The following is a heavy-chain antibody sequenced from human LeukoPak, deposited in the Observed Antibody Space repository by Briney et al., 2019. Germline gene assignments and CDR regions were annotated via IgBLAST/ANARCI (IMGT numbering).Heavy chain of an antibody. CDR1: GGTFSSYA. CDR2: IIPIFGTA. Sequence: ASVKVSRKASGGTFSSYAISWVRQAPGQGLEWMGGIIPIFGTANYAQKFQGRVTITADESTSTAYMELSSLRSEDTAVYYCARDHGGHYYGSGSSLNVYWFDPGAREPWSPSPQ. V-gene: IGHV1-69*13. J-gene: IGHJ5*02. CDR3: ARDHGGHYYGSGSSLNVYWFDP. D-gene: IGHD3-10*01.